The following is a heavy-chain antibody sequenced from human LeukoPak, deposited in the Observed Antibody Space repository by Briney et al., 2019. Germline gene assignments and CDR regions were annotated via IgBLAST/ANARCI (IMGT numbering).Heavy chain of an antibody. CDR3: ASTYGGNSRKGVDY. D-gene: IGHD4-23*01. Sequence: GASVKVSCKASGYTFTGFYMHWVRQAPGQGLEWMGWINPNSGGTNYAQKFQGRVTMTRDTSISTAYMELSRLRSDDTAVYYCASTYGGNSRKGVDYWGQGTLVTVSS. CDR1: GYTFTGFY. V-gene: IGHV1-2*02. J-gene: IGHJ4*02. CDR2: INPNSGGT.